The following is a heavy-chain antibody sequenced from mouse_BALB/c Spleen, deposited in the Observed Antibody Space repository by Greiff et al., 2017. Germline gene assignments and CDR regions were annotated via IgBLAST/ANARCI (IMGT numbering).Heavy chain of an antibody. Sequence: QVHVKQSGAELVRPGASVTLSCKASGYTFTDYEMHWVKQTPVHGLEWIGAIDPETGGTAYNQKFKGKATLTADKSSSTAYMQLSSLTSENSAVYVCARSTMMTTGYFDVWGAGTTVTVSA. CDR2: IDPETGGT. CDR3: ARSTMMTTGYFDV. V-gene: IGHV1-15*01. J-gene: IGHJ1*01. CDR1: GYTFTDYE. D-gene: IGHD2-4*01.